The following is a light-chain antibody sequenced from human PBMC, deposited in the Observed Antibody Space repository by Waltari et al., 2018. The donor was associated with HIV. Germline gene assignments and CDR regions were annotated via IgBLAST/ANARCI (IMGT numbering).Light chain of an antibody. J-gene: IGLJ2*01. CDR2: DNN. CDR3: GTWDTGLSVVV. V-gene: IGLV1-51*01. CDR1: SSNLGTNY. Sequence: QSVSTQPPSVSAAPGQTVTISCSGSSSNLGTNYVSWYQQFPGTTPKLLIYDNNNRPSGIPDRFSGSKSGTSATLGITGLQTGDEADYYCGTWDTGLSVVVFGGGTKLTVL.